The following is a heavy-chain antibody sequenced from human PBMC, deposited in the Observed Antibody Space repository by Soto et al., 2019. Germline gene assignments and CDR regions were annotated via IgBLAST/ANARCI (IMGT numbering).Heavy chain of an antibody. J-gene: IGHJ6*02. CDR3: LAATPCYYCYCRQYV. D-gene: IGHD2-15*01. CDR1: GGSISSGGYS. Sequence: PSETLSLTCAVSGGSISSGGYSWSWIRQPPGKGLEWIGYIYHSGSTYYNPSLKSRVTVSVDRSKNQFSLKLSSVTAADTAVYYCLAATPCYYCYCRQYVWSRRTTVTVSS. CDR2: IYHSGST. V-gene: IGHV4-30-2*01.